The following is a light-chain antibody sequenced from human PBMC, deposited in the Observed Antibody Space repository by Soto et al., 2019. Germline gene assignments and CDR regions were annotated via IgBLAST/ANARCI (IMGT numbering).Light chain of an antibody. Sequence: DIQMTQSPSSLSASVGDRVTITCQASQDISNYLNWYRQKPGKAPKLLIYDPSNLETGVPSRFSGSGSGTDFTFTISSLQPEDIATYYCQQYDNPNLTVTFGGGTKVEIK. V-gene: IGKV1-33*01. CDR3: QQYDNPNLTVT. CDR2: DPS. CDR1: QDISNY. J-gene: IGKJ4*01.